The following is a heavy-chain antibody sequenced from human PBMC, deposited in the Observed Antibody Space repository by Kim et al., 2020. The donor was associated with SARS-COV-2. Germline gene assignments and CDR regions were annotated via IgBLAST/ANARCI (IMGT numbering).Heavy chain of an antibody. D-gene: IGHD4-17*01. CDR2: SA. V-gene: IGHV4-4*07. J-gene: IGHJ4*02. Sequence: SANYNPSLKSRVTMSVDASKKQFSLKLSSVTAADTAVYYCAGDGDYGECDYWGQGILVSVSS. CDR3: AGDGDYGECDY.